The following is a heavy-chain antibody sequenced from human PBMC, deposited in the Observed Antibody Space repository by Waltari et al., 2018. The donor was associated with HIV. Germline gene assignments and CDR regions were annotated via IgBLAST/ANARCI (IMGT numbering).Heavy chain of an antibody. CDR3: ARDGGEY. CDR2: IKEDGSQK. J-gene: IGHJ4*02. CDR1: GFDFRRYW. Sequence: DVQLVESGGGVGRPGGSLRLSWVGYGFDFRRYWMTWVRQTPGKGLAWVANIKEDGSQKYYEESVKGRFTITRDNAENTVWLEMRNLRVDDAGLYYCARDGGEYWGQGTLLTVSS. D-gene: IGHD3-10*01. V-gene: IGHV3-7*01.